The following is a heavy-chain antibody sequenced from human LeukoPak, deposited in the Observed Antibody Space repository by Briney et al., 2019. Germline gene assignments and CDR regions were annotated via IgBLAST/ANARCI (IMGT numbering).Heavy chain of an antibody. CDR2: LYYSGST. Sequence: SETLCLTCTVSGGSITNNNYYWDWIRQPPGKGLEWIGDLYYSGSTHYNPSLKSRVTLSVDTSKNQFSLKLNSVTAADTAVYYCARHTRPGYSGYENAIHIWGQGTMVTLSS. V-gene: IGHV4-39*01. CDR1: GGSITNNNYY. D-gene: IGHD5-12*01. J-gene: IGHJ3*02. CDR3: ARHTRPGYSGYENAIHI.